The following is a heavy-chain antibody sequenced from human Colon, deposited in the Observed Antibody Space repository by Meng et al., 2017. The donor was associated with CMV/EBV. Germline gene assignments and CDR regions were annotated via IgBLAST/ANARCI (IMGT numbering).Heavy chain of an antibody. D-gene: IGHD3-16*01. CDR1: GGSVSSSDYY. Sequence: SETLSLTCTVSGGSVSSSDYYWSWIRQPPGKGLEWIGYIYYSGSTNYNTSLKSRVTISVDTSKNQFSLKLSSVTAADTAVYYCAREVWGSLCYFDYWGQGTLVTVSS. CDR2: IYYSGST. CDR3: AREVWGSLCYFDY. V-gene: IGHV4-61*08. J-gene: IGHJ4*02.